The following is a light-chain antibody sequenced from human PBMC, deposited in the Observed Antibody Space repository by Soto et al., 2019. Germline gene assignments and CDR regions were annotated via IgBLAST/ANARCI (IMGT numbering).Light chain of an antibody. CDR3: QQMLT. J-gene: IGKJ4*01. CDR2: DAS. Sequence: EIQMTQSHSTLSASVGDRVTITCRASQSISSWLAWYQQKPGKAPKLLIYDASSLESGVPSRFSGSGSGTEFTLTISSLQPDDFATYYCQQMLTFGGGTKVAIK. CDR1: QSISSW. V-gene: IGKV1-5*01.